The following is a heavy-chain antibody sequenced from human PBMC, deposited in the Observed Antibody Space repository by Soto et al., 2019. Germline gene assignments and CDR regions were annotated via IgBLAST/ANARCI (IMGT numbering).Heavy chain of an antibody. CDR3: AQVLGGWGGLDY. CDR1: GFTFSSYG. J-gene: IGHJ4*02. CDR2: ISYDGGSK. Sequence: QVHLVESGGGVVQPGRSLRLYCAASGFTFSSYGMCWVRQTPGKGLEWVAVISYDGGSKYYPDSVKGRFTISRDNAKNTLYLQMNSLRVEDTAVYYCAQVLGGWGGLDYWGQGTLVTVSS. V-gene: IGHV3-30*18. D-gene: IGHD7-27*01.